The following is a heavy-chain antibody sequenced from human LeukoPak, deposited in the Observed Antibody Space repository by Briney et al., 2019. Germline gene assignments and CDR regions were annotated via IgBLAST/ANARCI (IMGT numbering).Heavy chain of an antibody. CDR3: AKDFGDCSNGVCYGKPFDY. CDR2: ISGSGDTT. J-gene: IGHJ4*02. Sequence: PGGSLRLSCAASGFTFSRYAMSWARQAPGKGLEWVSGISGSGDTTYYADPVKGRFTISRDNSKNTLYLQMNSLRADETAVYYCAKDFGDCSNGVCYGKPFDYWGQGTLLTAPS. CDR1: GFTFSRYA. D-gene: IGHD2-8*01. V-gene: IGHV3-23*01.